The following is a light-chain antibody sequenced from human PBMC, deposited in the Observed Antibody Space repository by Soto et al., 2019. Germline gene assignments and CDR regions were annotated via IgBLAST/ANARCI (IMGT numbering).Light chain of an antibody. J-gene: IGKJ4*01. Sequence: EIVLTQSPGTVSLSPGERATLSCRASQSVYNNYIAWYQQSPGQAPRVLIYSASTRATGTPDRFSGSGSGTDFTFTISRLEPEDSAVYYCQQYGNSVTFGGGTKVDIK. CDR1: QSVYNNY. CDR3: QQYGNSVT. CDR2: SAS. V-gene: IGKV3-20*01.